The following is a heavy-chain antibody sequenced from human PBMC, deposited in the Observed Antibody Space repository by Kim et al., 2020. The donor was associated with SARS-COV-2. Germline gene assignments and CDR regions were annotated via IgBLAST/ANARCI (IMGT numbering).Heavy chain of an antibody. CDR3: ARGLGAPPRFDY. V-gene: IGHV3-48*02. CDR2: ISSNGNT. CDR1: GFTLVDFS. J-gene: IGHJ4*02. D-gene: IGHD3-9*01. Sequence: GGSLRLSCAASGFTLVDFSMNWVRQAPGKGLEWVSYISSNGNTMYADSVKGRFTISRDTAKSSLFLQMNSLSDEDTAVYYCARGLGAPPRFDYWGQGTLV.